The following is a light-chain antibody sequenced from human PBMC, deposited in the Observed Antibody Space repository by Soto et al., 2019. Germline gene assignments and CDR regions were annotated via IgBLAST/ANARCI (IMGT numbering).Light chain of an antibody. CDR3: SSYTAFSTDIL. V-gene: IGLV2-14*01. CDR2: QVT. Sequence: QSVLTQPASVSGSPGQSITISCTGTSSDVGGYNYVSWYQHHAGTAPKLIIYQVTNRPSGVSDRFSASKSGDTASLTISGLQAEDEAVYYCSSYTAFSTDILFGGGTKVTVL. CDR1: SSDVGGYNY. J-gene: IGLJ2*01.